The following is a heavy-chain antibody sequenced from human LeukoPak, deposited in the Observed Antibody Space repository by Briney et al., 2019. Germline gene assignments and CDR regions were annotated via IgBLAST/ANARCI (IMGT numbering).Heavy chain of an antibody. V-gene: IGHV4-59*01. J-gene: IGHJ3*02. D-gene: IGHD3-10*01. CDR2: IYYSGTT. Sequence: SETLSLTCTVSGAPFSSYYWNLIRQPPGKGLGWIGYIYYSGTTNYNPSLKSRVTISVDTSKNQFSLKLSSVTAADTAVYYCAREGSGGAFDIWGQGTMVTVSS. CDR3: AREGSGGAFDI. CDR1: GAPFSSYY.